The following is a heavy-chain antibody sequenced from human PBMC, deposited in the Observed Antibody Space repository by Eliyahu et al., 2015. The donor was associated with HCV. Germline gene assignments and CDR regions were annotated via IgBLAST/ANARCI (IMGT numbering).Heavy chain of an antibody. CDR2: ISSSSSYT. CDR1: GFTFSDYY. V-gene: IGHV3-11*06. CDR3: ARVYRGGTYYMDV. J-gene: IGHJ6*03. D-gene: IGHD1/OR15-1a*01. Sequence: QVQLVESGGGLVKPGGSLRLSYAASGFTFSDYYMSWIRQAPGKGLEWVSYISSSSSYTNYADSVKGRFTISRDNAKNSLYLQMNSLRAEDTAVYYCARVYRGGTYYMDVWGKGTTVTVSS.